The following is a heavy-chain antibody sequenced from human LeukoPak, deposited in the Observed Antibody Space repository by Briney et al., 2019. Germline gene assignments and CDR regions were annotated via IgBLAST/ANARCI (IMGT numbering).Heavy chain of an antibody. CDR3: AREGSYIYYYYGMDV. Sequence: GASVKVSCKASGYTFTGYYMHWVRQAPGQGLEWMGWINPNSGGTNYAQKLQGRVTMTTDTSTSTAYMELRSLRSDDTAVYYCAREGSYIYYYYGMDVWGQGTTVTVSS. CDR1: GYTFTGYY. J-gene: IGHJ6*02. CDR2: INPNSGGT. V-gene: IGHV1-2*02. D-gene: IGHD1-26*01.